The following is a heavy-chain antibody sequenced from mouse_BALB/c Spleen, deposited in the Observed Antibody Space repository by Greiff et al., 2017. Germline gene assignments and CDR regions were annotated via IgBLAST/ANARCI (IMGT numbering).Heavy chain of an antibody. Sequence: DVQLQESGGGLVQPGGSLKLSCAASGFTFSSYGMSWVRQTPDKRLELVATINSNGGSTYYPDSVKGRFTISRDNAKNTLYLQMSSLKSEDTAMYYCARDDYDYFDYWGQGTTLTVSS. J-gene: IGHJ2*01. V-gene: IGHV5-6-3*01. D-gene: IGHD2-4*01. CDR3: ARDDYDYFDY. CDR1: GFTFSSYG. CDR2: INSNGGST.